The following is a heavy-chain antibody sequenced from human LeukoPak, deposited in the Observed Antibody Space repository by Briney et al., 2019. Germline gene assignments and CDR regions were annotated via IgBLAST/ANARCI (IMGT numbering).Heavy chain of an antibody. Sequence: ASVKVSCKASGYTFTSYDINWVRQATGQGLEWMGWMNPNSGNTGYAQKFQGRVTMTRNTSISTAYMELSSLRSEDTAVYYCARADILTGYLVDDCWGQGTLVTVSS. V-gene: IGHV1-8*01. CDR3: ARADILTGYLVDDC. D-gene: IGHD3-9*01. CDR2: MNPNSGNT. J-gene: IGHJ4*02. CDR1: GYTFTSYD.